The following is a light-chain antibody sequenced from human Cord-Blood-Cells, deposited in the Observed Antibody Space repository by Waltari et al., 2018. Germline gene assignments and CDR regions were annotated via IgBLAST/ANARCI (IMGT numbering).Light chain of an antibody. V-gene: IGKV1-5*01. Sequence: DIQMTQYPSTLSPSVGDRVTITCRASKRISSWLAWYQQKPGKAPKLLIYDASSLESGVPSRFSGIGSGTEFTLTISSLQPDDFATYYCQQYNSYWTFGQGTKVEIK. CDR1: KRISSW. J-gene: IGKJ1*01. CDR2: DAS. CDR3: QQYNSYWT.